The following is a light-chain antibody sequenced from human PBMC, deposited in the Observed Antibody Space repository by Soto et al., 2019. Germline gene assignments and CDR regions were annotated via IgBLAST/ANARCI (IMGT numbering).Light chain of an antibody. V-gene: IGKV1-9*01. CDR1: QSISSY. Sequence: DIQMTQSPSSLSASVGDRVTITCRASQSISSYLNWYQQKPGKAPKLLIYAASSLQSGVPSRFSGSGSGTEFTLTISSLQPEDFTTYYCQQLDSYPRTFGQGTKVDI. CDR3: QQLDSYPRT. CDR2: AAS. J-gene: IGKJ1*01.